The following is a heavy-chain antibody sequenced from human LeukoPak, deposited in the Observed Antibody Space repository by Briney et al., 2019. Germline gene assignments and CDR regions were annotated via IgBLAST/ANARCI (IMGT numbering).Heavy chain of an antibody. D-gene: IGHD6-13*01. J-gene: IGHJ5*02. V-gene: IGHV1-69*13. CDR3: ASCIAAAYNWFDP. CDR2: IIPIFGTA. Sequence: SVKVSCKASGGTFSSYAISWVRQAPGQGLEWMGGIIPIFGTANYAQKFQGRVTITADESTSTAYMELSSLRSEDTAVYYCASCIAAAYNWFDPWGQGTLVTVSS. CDR1: GGTFSSYA.